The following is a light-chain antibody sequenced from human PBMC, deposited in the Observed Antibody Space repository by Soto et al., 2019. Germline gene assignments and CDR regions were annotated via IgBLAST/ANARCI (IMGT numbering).Light chain of an antibody. CDR2: EDN. Sequence: NFMLTQPHSVSESPGKTVTISCTRSSGSIASNYVPWYQQSPGSAPTPVIYEDNERPSGVPDRFSGSIDSSSNSASLTISGLKTDDEADYYCQSYHSGNVVFGGGTQLTVL. V-gene: IGLV6-57*04. CDR3: QSYHSGNVV. J-gene: IGLJ2*01. CDR1: SGSIASNY.